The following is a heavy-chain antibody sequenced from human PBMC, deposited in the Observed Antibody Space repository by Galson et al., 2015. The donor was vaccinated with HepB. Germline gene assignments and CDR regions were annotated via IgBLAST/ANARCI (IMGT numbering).Heavy chain of an antibody. J-gene: IGHJ4*02. D-gene: IGHD6-13*01. CDR2: ITWDSSST. CDR1: GFTFNDYT. CDR3: AKDHGSYWYDY. V-gene: IGHV3-43*01. Sequence: SLRLSCAASGFTFNDYTMHWVRQAPGKGLEWVSYITWDSSSTYYADSVKGRFTISRDNSRNSLYLQMNGLTTEDTAFYYCAKDHGSYWYDYWGQGTLVTVSS.